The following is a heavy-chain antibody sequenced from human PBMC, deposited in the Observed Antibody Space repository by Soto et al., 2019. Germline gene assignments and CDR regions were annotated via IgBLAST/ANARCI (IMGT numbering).Heavy chain of an antibody. CDR2: ISGSGGST. V-gene: IGHV3-23*01. D-gene: IGHD4-17*01. CDR3: AKDNGDYGTCDY. J-gene: IGHJ4*02. Sequence: GGSLRLSWASSGVTFGSYARSSVRQAPGKGLEWVSAISGSGGSTYYADSVKGRFTISRDNSKNTLYLQMNSLRAEDTAVYYGAKDNGDYGTCDYWGQGSLVTV. CDR1: GVTFGSYA.